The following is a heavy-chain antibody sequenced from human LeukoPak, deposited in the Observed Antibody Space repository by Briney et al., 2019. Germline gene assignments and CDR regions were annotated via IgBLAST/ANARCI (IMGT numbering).Heavy chain of an antibody. CDR1: GFTFSSYA. CDR3: ARGYCSGGSCSTYGMDV. V-gene: IGHV3-23*01. J-gene: IGHJ6*02. Sequence: GGSLRHSCAASGFTFSSYAMNWVRQAPGEGLEWVSAISSGGGATYYADSVKGRFTISRDNSKNTLYLQLNILRADDTALYYCARGYCSGGSCSTYGMDVWGQGTTVTVSS. D-gene: IGHD2-15*01. CDR2: ISSGGGAT.